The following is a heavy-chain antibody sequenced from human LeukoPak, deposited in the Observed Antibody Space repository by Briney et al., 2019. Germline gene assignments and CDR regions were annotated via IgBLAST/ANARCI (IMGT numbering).Heavy chain of an antibody. CDR1: GFTFSSYW. V-gene: IGHV3-7*03. CDR3: ARGGAAAGILTYYYYYGMDV. J-gene: IGHJ6*02. Sequence: GGSLRLSCAASGFTFSSYWMNWARQAPGKGLEWVASINHNGNVNYYVDSVKGRFTISRDNAKNSLSLQMNSLRAEDTAVYYCARGGAAAGILTYYYYYGMDVWGQGTTVTVSS. CDR2: INHNGNVN. D-gene: IGHD6-13*01.